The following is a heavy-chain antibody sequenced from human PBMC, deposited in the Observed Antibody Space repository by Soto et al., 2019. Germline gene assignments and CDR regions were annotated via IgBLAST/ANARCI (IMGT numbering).Heavy chain of an antibody. CDR3: ARAYGGYADY. J-gene: IGHJ4*02. D-gene: IGHD5-12*01. CDR1: GGSISSYY. CDR2: IYYSGST. V-gene: IGHV4-59*01. Sequence: SETLYLTCTVSGGSISSYYWSWIRQPPGKGLEWIGYIYYSGSTNYNPSLKSRVTISVDTSKNQFSLKLSFVTAADTAVYYCARAYGGYADYWGQGALVTVS.